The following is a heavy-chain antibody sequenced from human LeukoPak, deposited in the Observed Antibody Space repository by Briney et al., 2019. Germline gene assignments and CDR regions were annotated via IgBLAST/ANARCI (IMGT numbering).Heavy chain of an antibody. J-gene: IGHJ6*03. Sequence: GGSLRLSCTASGFYLSAYSMNWVRQAPGKAMDWVSSITSRGTYIFYADSVKGRFTISRDNAKNSLYLQMDSLGPEDTAVYYCARDPYSGNYGNDYYYYMDVWGKGTTVTVSS. V-gene: IGHV3-21*01. CDR2: ITSRGTYI. CDR3: ARDPYSGNYGNDYYYYMDV. D-gene: IGHD1-26*01. CDR1: GFYLSAYS.